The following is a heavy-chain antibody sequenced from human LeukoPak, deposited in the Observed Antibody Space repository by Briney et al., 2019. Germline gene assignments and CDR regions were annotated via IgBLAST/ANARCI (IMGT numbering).Heavy chain of an antibody. J-gene: IGHJ5*02. D-gene: IGHD6-13*01. CDR3: ARDSSSWYTKYNWFDP. CDR2: MNPNSGNT. CDR1: GYTFNSYD. V-gene: IGHV1-8*01. Sequence: ASVKVSCKASGYTFNSYDINWVRQATGQGLEWMGYMNPNSGNTGYAQKFQGRVTITSSTSISTAYMELSSLRSEDMAVYYCARDSSSWYTKYNWFDPWGQGTLVTVSS.